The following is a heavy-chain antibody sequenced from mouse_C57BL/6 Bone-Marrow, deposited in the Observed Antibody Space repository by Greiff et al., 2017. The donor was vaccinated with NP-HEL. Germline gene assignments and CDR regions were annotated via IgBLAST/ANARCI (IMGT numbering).Heavy chain of an antibody. CDR3: ERTTVVARGYFDV. CDR2: ISSGSSTI. CDR1: GFTFSDYG. V-gene: IGHV5-17*01. D-gene: IGHD1-1*01. J-gene: IGHJ1*03. Sequence: EVKLMESGGGLVKPGGSLKLSCAASGFTFSDYGMHWVRQAPEKGLEWVAYISSGSSTIYYADTVKGRFTISRDNAKNTLFLQMTSLGSEDTAMYYCERTTVVARGYFDVGGTGTRVPVP.